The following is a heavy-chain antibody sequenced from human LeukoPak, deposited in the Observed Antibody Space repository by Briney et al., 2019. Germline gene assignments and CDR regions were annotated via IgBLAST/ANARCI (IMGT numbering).Heavy chain of an antibody. CDR3: ARDPASY. J-gene: IGHJ4*01. V-gene: IGHV3-48*01. CDR1: RFTFSSYA. Sequence: GGSLRLSCAASRFTFSSYAMSWVRQAPGKGLEWVSYISFSSNTIYYADSVKGRFTISRDNDKYSLYLQMNNLRAEDTAMYYCARDPASYWGRGTLVSVSS. CDR2: ISFSSNTI.